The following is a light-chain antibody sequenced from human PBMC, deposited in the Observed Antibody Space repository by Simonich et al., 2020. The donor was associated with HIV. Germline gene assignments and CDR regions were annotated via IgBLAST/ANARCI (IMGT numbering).Light chain of an antibody. J-gene: IGKJ1*01. CDR3: QQYGSSWT. CDR2: GAS. V-gene: IGKV3-20*01. CDR1: QSVSSN. Sequence: EIVMTQSPTTLSVSQGGRATLSCRSSQSVSSNLAWYQQKPGQAPRLLIYGASSRATGIPDRFSGSGSGTDFTLTISRLEPEDFAVYYCQQYGSSWTFGQGTKVEIK.